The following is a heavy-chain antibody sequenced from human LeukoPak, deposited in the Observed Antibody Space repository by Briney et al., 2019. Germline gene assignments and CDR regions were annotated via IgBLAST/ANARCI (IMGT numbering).Heavy chain of an antibody. CDR1: GFTFSSYG. CDR2: ISHDGGNK. D-gene: IGHD1-26*01. J-gene: IGHJ4*02. CDR3: ARGSYFLLDY. Sequence: GGSLRLSCAASGFTFSSYGMHWVRQAPGKGLEWVAVISHDGGNKYYADSVKGRFTISRDNSKNTLYLQMNSLRAEDTAVYYCARGSYFLLDYWGQGTLVTVSS. V-gene: IGHV3-30*03.